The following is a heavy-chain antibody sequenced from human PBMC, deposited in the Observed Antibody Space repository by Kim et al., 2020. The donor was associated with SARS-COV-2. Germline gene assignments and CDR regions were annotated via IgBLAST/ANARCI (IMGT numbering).Heavy chain of an antibody. D-gene: IGHD2-2*01. Sequence: ASVKVSCKASGYTFTSYAMNWVRQAPGQGLEWMGWINTNTGNPTYAQGFTGRFVFSLDTSVSTAYLQIISLKDEDTAVYYCARRQYCSSTSCYLDYWGQGALDTVSS. V-gene: IGHV7-4-1*02. J-gene: IGHJ4*02. CDR3: ARRQYCSSTSCYLDY. CDR2: INTNTGNP. CDR1: GYTFTSYA.